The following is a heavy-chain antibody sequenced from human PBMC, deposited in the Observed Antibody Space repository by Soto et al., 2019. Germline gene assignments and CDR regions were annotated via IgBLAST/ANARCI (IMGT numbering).Heavy chain of an antibody. CDR1: GFSLSTSGVG. CDR3: AHSRVGVVAATIGFWSGFDP. Sequence: QITLKESGPTLVKPTQPLTLTCTFSGFSLSTSGVGVGWIRQPPGKALEWLALIYWADDKRYSPSLKSRLTITNDTSKNQVVLTMTNMDPVDTATYYCAHSRVGVVAATIGFWSGFDPWGQGTLVTVSS. D-gene: IGHD2-15*01. V-gene: IGHV2-5*02. CDR2: IYWADDK. J-gene: IGHJ5*02.